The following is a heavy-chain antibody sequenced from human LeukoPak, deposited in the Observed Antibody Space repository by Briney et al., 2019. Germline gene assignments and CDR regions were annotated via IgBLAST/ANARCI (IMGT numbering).Heavy chain of an antibody. Sequence: GSLRLSCATSGFTFSSYWMHWVRQAPGKGLVWVSRINSDGSSTSYVDSVKGRFTISRDNAKNTLYLQMNSLRAEDTAVYYCAQGAMVRGAYYLDYWGQGTLVTVSS. CDR3: AQGAMVRGAYYLDY. CDR2: INSDGSST. V-gene: IGHV3-74*01. CDR1: GFTFSSYW. D-gene: IGHD3-10*01. J-gene: IGHJ4*02.